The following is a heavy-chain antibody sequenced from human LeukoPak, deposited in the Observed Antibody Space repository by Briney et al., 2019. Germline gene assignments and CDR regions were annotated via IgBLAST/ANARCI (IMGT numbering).Heavy chain of an antibody. V-gene: IGHV3-30*02. D-gene: IGHD6-13*01. J-gene: IGHJ4*02. CDR3: ATDLGGIAAAGDLVY. CDR2: IRYDGSNK. Sequence: GGSLRLSCAASGFTFSDCGMHWVRQAPGKGLEWVTFIRYDGSNKYYADSVKGRFTISRDNSKNTLYLQMNSLRSEDTAVYYCATDLGGIAAAGDLVYWGQGTLVTVSS. CDR1: GFTFSDCG.